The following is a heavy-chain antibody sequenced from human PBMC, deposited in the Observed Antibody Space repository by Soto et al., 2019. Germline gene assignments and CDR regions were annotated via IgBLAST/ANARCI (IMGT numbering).Heavy chain of an antibody. V-gene: IGHV3-33*01. CDR1: GFIFSNYG. CDR3: ARDSIESTADFDY. Sequence: GSLRLSCAASGFIFSNYGMHWVRQAPGKGLEWVSVIWHDGSIKYYADSVKGRFTISRDNPKDTLYLQMDSPRAEDSAVYYCARDSIESTADFDYWGQGTLVTVSS. J-gene: IGHJ4*02. CDR2: IWHDGSIK. D-gene: IGHD1-1*01.